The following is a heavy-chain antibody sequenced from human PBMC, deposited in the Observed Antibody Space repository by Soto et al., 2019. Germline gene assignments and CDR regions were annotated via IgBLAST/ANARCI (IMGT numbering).Heavy chain of an antibody. CDR1: GYTFTGYY. CDR2: INPNSGGT. D-gene: IGHD6-19*01. V-gene: IGHV1-2*04. CDR3: ARAAVAAIRGAFDS. J-gene: IGHJ3*02. Sequence: ASVKVSCKASGYTFTGYYMHWVRQAPGQGLEWMGWINPNSGGTNYAQKFQGWVTMTRDTSISTAYMELSRLRSDDTAVYYCARAAVAAIRGAFDSWGQATMVTLS.